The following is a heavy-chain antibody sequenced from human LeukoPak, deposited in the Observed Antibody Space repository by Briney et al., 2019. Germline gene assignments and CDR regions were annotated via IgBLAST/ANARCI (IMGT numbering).Heavy chain of an antibody. CDR3: ERSISVGAFDI. V-gene: IGHV3-30*04. Sequence: GGSLRLSCEASGFTFSTYAMPWVRKAPGKGQEWVGVISSDGSDEWYAESAKGRFTISRDNSKNTLYLQIDSLRPEDTAIYYCERSISVGAFDIWGQGAMVTVSS. J-gene: IGHJ3*02. D-gene: IGHD6-25*01. CDR1: GFTFSTYA. CDR2: ISSDGSDE.